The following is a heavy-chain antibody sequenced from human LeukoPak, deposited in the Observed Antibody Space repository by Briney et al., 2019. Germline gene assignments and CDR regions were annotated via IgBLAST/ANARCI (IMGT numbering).Heavy chain of an antibody. Sequence: PGGSLRLFCAASGFTFSNYDMHWVRQATGKGLEWVSAFHTAGDIHYSGSVKGRFATSRENAKNSFYLQMNNLRAGDTAVYYCARGSCSSRSCYKRVNGLDVWGQGTPVTVSS. CDR1: GFTFSNYD. CDR3: ARGSCSSRSCYKRVNGLDV. D-gene: IGHD2-2*01. J-gene: IGHJ6*02. CDR2: FHTAGDI. V-gene: IGHV3-13*01.